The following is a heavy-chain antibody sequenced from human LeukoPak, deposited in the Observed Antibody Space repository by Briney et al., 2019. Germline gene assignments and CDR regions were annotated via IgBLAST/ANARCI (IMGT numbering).Heavy chain of an antibody. CDR3: TRVANYGGYEFDF. J-gene: IGHJ4*02. V-gene: IGHV3-30*01. CDR2: ISYGGSNK. Sequence: GGSLRLSCAASGFTSSTYAMHWVRQAPGKGLEWVAVISYGGSNKYYADSVKGRFTISRDNSKNTVYLQMNSLRAEDAAIYYCTRVANYGGYEFDFWGQGTLVTVSS. D-gene: IGHD4-23*01. CDR1: GFTSSTYA.